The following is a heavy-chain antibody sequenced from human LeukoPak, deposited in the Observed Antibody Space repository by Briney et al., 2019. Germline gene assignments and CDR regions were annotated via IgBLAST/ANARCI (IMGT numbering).Heavy chain of an antibody. Sequence: PSETLSLTCTVSGGSISSYYWSWIRQPPGKGLEWIGYIYYSGSTNYNPSLKSRVTISVDTSKNQFSLKLSSVTAADTAVYYCAAHLGYCSGGSCYEVPWLDYWGQGTLVTVSS. CDR1: GGSISSYY. CDR2: IYYSGST. D-gene: IGHD2-15*01. CDR3: AAHLGYCSGGSCYEVPWLDY. V-gene: IGHV4-59*01. J-gene: IGHJ4*02.